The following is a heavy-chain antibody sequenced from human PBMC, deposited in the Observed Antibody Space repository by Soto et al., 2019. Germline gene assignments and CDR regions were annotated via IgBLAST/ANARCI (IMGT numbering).Heavy chain of an antibody. CDR2: IKQDGSEK. D-gene: IGHD5-18*01. CDR3: ARDRGYSYGYYYYYMDV. J-gene: IGHJ6*03. Sequence: LRLSCAASGFTFSSYWMSWVRQAPGKGLEWVANIKQDGSEKYYVDSVKGRFTISRDNAKNSLYLQMNSLRAEDTAVYYCARDRGYSYGYYYYYMDVWGKGTTVTVSS. CDR1: GFTFSSYW. V-gene: IGHV3-7*01.